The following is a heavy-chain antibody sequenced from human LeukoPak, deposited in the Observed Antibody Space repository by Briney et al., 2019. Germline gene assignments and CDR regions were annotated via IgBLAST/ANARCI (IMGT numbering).Heavy chain of an antibody. CDR2: IYYSGST. CDR1: GGSISYYY. J-gene: IGHJ2*01. CDR3: ARGSGYCSSTSCRYWYFDL. D-gene: IGHD2-2*01. V-gene: IGHV4-59*01. Sequence: PSETLSLTCTVSGGSISYYYWSWIRQPPGKGLEWIGYIYYSGSTNYNPSLKSRVTISVDTSKNQFSLKLSSMTAADTAVYYCARGSGYCSSTSCRYWYFDLWGRGTLVTVSS.